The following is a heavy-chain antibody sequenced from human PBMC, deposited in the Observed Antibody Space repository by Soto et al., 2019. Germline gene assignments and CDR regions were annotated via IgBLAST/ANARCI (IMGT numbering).Heavy chain of an antibody. CDR3: ATPQDYDGCLDS. J-gene: IGHJ4*02. CDR1: GYTFTRYN. D-gene: IGHD3-22*01. CDR2: INVGNGNT. Sequence: QVQFVQSGAEVKKPGASVKVSCKTPGYTFTRYNIYWVRQAPGQRLEWMGWINVGNGNTRYSQKFQGRLTLTRDTPGNTAYLELNSLISEDTAVYYCATPQDYDGCLDSWGQGTLVTVSS. V-gene: IGHV1-3*01.